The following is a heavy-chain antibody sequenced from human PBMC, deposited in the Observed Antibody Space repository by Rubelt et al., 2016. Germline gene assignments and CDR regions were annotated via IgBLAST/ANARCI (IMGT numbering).Heavy chain of an antibody. D-gene: IGHD5-12*01. V-gene: IGHV1-2*02. CDR3: ARDGVVGSSGYYYFDQ. CDR1: GYTFAGHY. J-gene: IGHJ4*02. CDR2: INPNSGGT. Sequence: GQLVQSGAEVKKPGASVKVSCKASGYTFAGHYMHWVRQAPGQGLEWVGWINPNSGGTNYAQKFQGRVTMTRDTSIQTAYMELNRLRSDDTAEYYCARDGVVGSSGYYYFDQWGQGTLVIVSA.